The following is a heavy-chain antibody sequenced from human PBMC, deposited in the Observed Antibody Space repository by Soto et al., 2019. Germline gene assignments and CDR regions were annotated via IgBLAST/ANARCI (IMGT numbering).Heavy chain of an antibody. Sequence: PGGSLRLSCAASGFTFSSYWMSWVRQAPGKGLEWVANIKQDGSEKYYVDSVEGRFTISGDKSNNTLYLQMRRVRAEDTAVYFCARHRHPRGTVGATSPLDPWGQGTQVTVSS. CDR1: GFTFSSYW. CDR3: ARHRHPRGTVGATSPLDP. V-gene: IGHV3-7*03. D-gene: IGHD1-26*01. CDR2: IKQDGSEK. J-gene: IGHJ5*02.